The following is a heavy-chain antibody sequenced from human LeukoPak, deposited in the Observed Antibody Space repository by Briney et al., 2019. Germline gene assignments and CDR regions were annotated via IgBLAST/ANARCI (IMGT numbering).Heavy chain of an antibody. CDR3: ARGAGYPEDIVVVPAAPLYGMDV. D-gene: IGHD2-2*01. J-gene: IGHJ6*02. Sequence: SETLSLTCAVYGGSFSGYYWSWIRQPPGKGLEWIGEINHSGSTNYNPSLKSRVTISVDTSKNQFSLKLSSVTAADTAVYYCARGAGYPEDIVVVPAAPLYGMDVWGQGTTVTVSS. V-gene: IGHV4-34*01. CDR1: GGSFSGYY. CDR2: INHSGST.